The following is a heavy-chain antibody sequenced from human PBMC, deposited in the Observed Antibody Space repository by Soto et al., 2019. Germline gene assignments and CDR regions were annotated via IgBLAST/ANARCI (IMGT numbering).Heavy chain of an antibody. V-gene: IGHV4-34*01. D-gene: IGHD6-19*01. Sequence: SETLSLTCAVYGGSFSGYYWSWIRQPPGKGLEWIGEINHSGSTNYNPSLKSRVTISVDTSKNQFSLKLSSVTAADTAVYYCARERVGYSSGWPLRTYYYYGMDVWGQGTMVTVSS. J-gene: IGHJ6*02. CDR2: INHSGST. CDR3: ARERVGYSSGWPLRTYYYYGMDV. CDR1: GGSFSGYY.